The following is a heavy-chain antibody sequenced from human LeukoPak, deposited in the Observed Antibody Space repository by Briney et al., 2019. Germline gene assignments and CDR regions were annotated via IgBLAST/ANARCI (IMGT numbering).Heavy chain of an antibody. CDR3: ARGSVGAHNWFDP. J-gene: IGHJ5*02. Sequence: ASVKVSCKASGYTFTGYYMHWVRQAPGQGLEWMGWMNPNSGNTGYAQKFQGRVTMTRNTSISTAYMELSSLRSEDTAVYYCARGSVGAHNWFDPWGQGTLVTVSS. CDR2: MNPNSGNT. D-gene: IGHD1-26*01. CDR1: GYTFTGYY. V-gene: IGHV1-8*02.